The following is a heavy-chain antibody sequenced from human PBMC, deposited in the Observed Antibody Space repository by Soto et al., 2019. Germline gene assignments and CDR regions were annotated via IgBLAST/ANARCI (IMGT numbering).Heavy chain of an antibody. CDR1: GGSVSGGNYY. Sequence: QVQLQESGPGLVKPSETLSLTCTVSGGSVSGGNYYWSWIRQPPGKGLEWIGYIYYSGSTNYNPSLMSRVTLSVDTSNNQFSLNLSSVTAADTAVYYCARDTKEYYYDSSGYYLGYYYYGMDVWGQGTTVTVSS. J-gene: IGHJ6*02. D-gene: IGHD3-22*01. CDR3: ARDTKEYYYDSSGYYLGYYYYGMDV. CDR2: IYYSGST. V-gene: IGHV4-61*01.